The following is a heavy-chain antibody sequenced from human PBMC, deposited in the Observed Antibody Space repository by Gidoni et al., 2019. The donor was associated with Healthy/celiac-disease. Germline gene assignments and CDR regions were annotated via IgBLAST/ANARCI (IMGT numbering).Heavy chain of an antibody. V-gene: IGHV3-30*18. J-gene: IGHJ4*02. CDR2: ISDDGSNK. CDR1: GFPFSTYG. CDR3: AKDGHYPDY. D-gene: IGHD3-10*01. Sequence: QVQLVESGGGVVQPGRSLRHPRAASGFPFSTYGMHWVRQAPGKGLEWVAVISDDGSNKYYADSVKGRFTISRDNSKNTMYLQMNSLRAEDTAVYYCAKDGHYPDYWGQGTLVTVSS.